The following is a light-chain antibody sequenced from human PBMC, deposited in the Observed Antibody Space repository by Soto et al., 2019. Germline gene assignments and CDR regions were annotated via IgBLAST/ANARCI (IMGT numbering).Light chain of an antibody. CDR3: QQYGSSGT. V-gene: IGKV3-20*01. CDR1: QSVSSN. CDR2: GAS. J-gene: IGKJ1*01. Sequence: EVVMTLSPAALSVSPGERATLSCRASQSVSSNLAWYQQKPGQAPRLLIYGASNRATGIPDRFSGSGSGTDFTLTISRLEPEDFAVYYCQQYGSSGTFGQGTKVDI.